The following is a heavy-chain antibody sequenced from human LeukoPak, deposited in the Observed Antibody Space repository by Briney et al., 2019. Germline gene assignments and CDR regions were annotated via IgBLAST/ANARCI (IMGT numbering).Heavy chain of an antibody. CDR2: IRSKAYSGTT. CDR3: TRAQYYDFWSGYYMDV. D-gene: IGHD3-3*01. V-gene: IGHV3-49*03. CDR1: GFTFDDYA. J-gene: IGHJ6*03. Sequence: PGRSLRLSCTASGFTFDDYAMSWFRQAPGKGLEWVGFIRSKAYSGTTEYAASVKGRFTISRDDSKSIAYLQMNSLKTEDTAAYYCTRAQYYDFWSGYYMDVWGKGTTVTVSS.